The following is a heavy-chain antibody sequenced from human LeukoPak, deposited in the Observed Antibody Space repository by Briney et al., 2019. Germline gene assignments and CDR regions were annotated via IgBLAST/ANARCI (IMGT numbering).Heavy chain of an antibody. J-gene: IGHJ5*02. D-gene: IGHD2-2*01. CDR1: GFSFTTYW. Sequence: GGSLRLSCAASGFSFTTYWMSWVRQAPGKGLESVAIINQDGSREYYLDSVKGRFTIPRDNSKNTLYLQMNSLRAEDAAVYYCASPGYCSSTSCPWGQGTLVTVSS. CDR2: INQDGSRE. V-gene: IGHV3-7*03. CDR3: ASPGYCSSTSCP.